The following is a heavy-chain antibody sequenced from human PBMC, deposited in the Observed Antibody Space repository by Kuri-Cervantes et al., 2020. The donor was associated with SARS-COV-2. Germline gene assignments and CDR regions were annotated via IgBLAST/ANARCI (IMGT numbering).Heavy chain of an antibody. CDR3: AGARLSNYYYYYGMDV. CDR2: ISAYNGNT. Sequence: ASVKVSCKASGYTFTSYGISWVRQAPGQGLEWMGWISAYNGNTNYAQKLQGRVTMTTDTSTSTAYMELRSLRSDDTAVYYCAGARLSNYYYYYGMDVWGQGTTVTVSS. V-gene: IGHV1-18*01. J-gene: IGHJ6*02. CDR1: GYTFTSYG.